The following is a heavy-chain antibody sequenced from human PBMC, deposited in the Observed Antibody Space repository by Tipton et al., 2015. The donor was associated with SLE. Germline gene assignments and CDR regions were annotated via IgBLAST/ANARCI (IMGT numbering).Heavy chain of an antibody. Sequence: TLSLTCAVYGGSFSGYYWSWIRQPPGKGLEWIGEINHSGSTNYNPSLKSRVTISVDTSKNQFSLKLSSVTAADTAMYYCARDGLGYSSAFDIWGQGTMVTVSS. D-gene: IGHD6-6*01. CDR2: INHSGST. V-gene: IGHV4-34*01. J-gene: IGHJ3*02. CDR1: GGSFSGYY. CDR3: ARDGLGYSSAFDI.